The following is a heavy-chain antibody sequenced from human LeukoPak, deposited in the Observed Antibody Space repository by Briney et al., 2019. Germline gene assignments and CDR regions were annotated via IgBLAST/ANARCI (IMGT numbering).Heavy chain of an antibody. D-gene: IGHD6-19*01. CDR3: AKDQTPPYSSGWPDYYYYMDV. V-gene: IGHV3-30*04. J-gene: IGHJ6*03. Sequence: GGSLRLSCAASGFTFSSYALHWVRQAPGKGLEWVGVILYDGTMQYYADSVKGRFIISRDNSKNTLYLQMNSLRAEDTAVYYCAKDQTPPYSSGWPDYYYYMDVWGKGTTVTISS. CDR2: ILYDGTMQ. CDR1: GFTFSSYA.